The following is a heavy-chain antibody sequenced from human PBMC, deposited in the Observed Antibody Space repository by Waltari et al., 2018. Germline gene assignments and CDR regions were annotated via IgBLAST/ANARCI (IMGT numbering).Heavy chain of an antibody. Sequence: EVQLVESGGGLVQPGGSLRLSCAASGFTFRSYAMSWVRQAPGRGREWVSSSSGSDGLTNYADSAKCRFTISRDNVKNTLFLQMNSLRADDAAVYYCAKDLGGFSGSHWYFDLWGRGTLVTVSS. CDR1: GFTFRSYA. D-gene: IGHD5-12*01. CDR2: SSGSDGLT. CDR3: AKDLGGFSGSHWYFDL. J-gene: IGHJ2*01. V-gene: IGHV3-23*04.